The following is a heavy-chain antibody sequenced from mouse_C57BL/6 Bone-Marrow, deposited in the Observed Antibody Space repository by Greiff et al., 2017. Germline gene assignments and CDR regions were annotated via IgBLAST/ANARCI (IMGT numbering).Heavy chain of an antibody. CDR1: GFSFNTYA. CDR3: VRQGGYSYYYAMDY. V-gene: IGHV10-1*01. CDR2: IRSKSNNYAT. Sequence: EVQVVESGGGLVQPKGSLKLSCAASGFSFNTYAMNWVRQAPGKGLEWVARIRSKSNNYATYYADSVKDRFTISRDDSESMLYLQMNNLKTEDTAMYYCVRQGGYSYYYAMDYWGQGTSVTVSS. J-gene: IGHJ4*01. D-gene: IGHD2-3*01.